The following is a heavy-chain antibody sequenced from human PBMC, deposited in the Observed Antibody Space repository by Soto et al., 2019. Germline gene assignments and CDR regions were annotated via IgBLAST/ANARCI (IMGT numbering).Heavy chain of an antibody. CDR1: GGSIITRNW. D-gene: IGHD4-17*01. Sequence: QVQLQESGPVLVKPSGTLSLTCAVSGGSIITRNWWTWVRQPTGKGLEWIGESIDSGTANYNPSRKSRVTISVDHSKNQFSLNLFSVTAADTAIYSCARLGQGATTVTTGAAFDVWGQGTMVTLSS. CDR3: ARLGQGATTVTTGAAFDV. J-gene: IGHJ3*01. CDR2: SIDSGTA. V-gene: IGHV4-4*02.